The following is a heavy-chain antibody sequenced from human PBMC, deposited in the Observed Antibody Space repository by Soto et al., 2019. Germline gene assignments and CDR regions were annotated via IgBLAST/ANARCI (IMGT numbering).Heavy chain of an antibody. Sequence: GESLKISCAGSGYDFATFWIGWVRQMPGKGLEWMGIIFPADSDTRYIPSFQGQVTISVDKSISTAYLQWSSLKASDTAMYYCATPYGGFDYYMDVWGKGTTVTVSS. CDR1: GYDFATFW. J-gene: IGHJ6*03. CDR2: IFPADSDT. V-gene: IGHV5-51*01. CDR3: ATPYGGFDYYMDV. D-gene: IGHD4-17*01.